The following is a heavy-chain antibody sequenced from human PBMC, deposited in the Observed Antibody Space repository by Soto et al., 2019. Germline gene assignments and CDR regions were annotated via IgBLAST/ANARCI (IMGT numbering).Heavy chain of an antibody. CDR2: IKPDGSEK. V-gene: IGHV3-7*04. D-gene: IGHD3-22*01. J-gene: IGHJ3*02. CDR1: GFTFSSHW. Sequence: GGSLRLSCAGSGFTFSSHWMSWFRQAPGKGLEWVANIKPDGSEKWYVDSVKGRFTISRDNAKNSLYLQMNSLRAEDTAVYYCARGDYYDSSGPFSDAFDIWGQGTMVTVS. CDR3: ARGDYYDSSGPFSDAFDI.